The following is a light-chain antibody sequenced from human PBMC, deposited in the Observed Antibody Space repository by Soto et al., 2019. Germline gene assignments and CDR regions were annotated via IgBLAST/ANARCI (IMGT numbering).Light chain of an antibody. CDR3: KNYGTSAPWT. V-gene: IGKV3-20*01. J-gene: IGKJ1*01. CDR1: QNIRGNE. CDR2: LGS. Sequence: VLTQSPGTLSLSPGERTTLSCRASQNIRGNELAWYQQKPGQPPRLLIYLGSSRAPGIPDRFSGRGSGTEFTLTISSLEREDNAGYYCKNYGTSAPWTFGQGSRVEIK.